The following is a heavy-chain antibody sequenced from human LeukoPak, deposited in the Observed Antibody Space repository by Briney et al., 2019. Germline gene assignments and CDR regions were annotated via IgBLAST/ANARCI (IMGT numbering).Heavy chain of an antibody. V-gene: IGHV3-15*01. D-gene: IGHD1-26*01. CDR3: TTDLTYSGPGY. J-gene: IGHJ4*02. CDR2: IKSRADGGTT. CDR1: GLTFADAW. Sequence: GGPLRLSCAASGLTFADAWMTWVRQAPGKGLEWVGRIKSRADGGTTDYATPVKGRFIISRDDSRDTLYLQMNSLKTEDTALYYCTTDLTYSGPGYWGQGTLVTVSS.